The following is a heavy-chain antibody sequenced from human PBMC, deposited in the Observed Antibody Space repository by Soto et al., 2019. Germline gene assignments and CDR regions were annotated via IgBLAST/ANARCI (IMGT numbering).Heavy chain of an antibody. CDR3: ASGKGVVAVTGYYYYMDV. CDR2: MNPNSGNT. J-gene: IGHJ6*03. Sequence: ASVKVSCKASGYTFTSYDINWVRQATGQGLEWMGWMNPNSGNTGYAQKFQGRVTMTRNTSISTAYMELSSLRSEDTAVYYCASGKGVVAVTGYYYYMDVWGKGTTVTVSS. CDR1: GYTFTSYD. V-gene: IGHV1-8*01. D-gene: IGHD2-15*01.